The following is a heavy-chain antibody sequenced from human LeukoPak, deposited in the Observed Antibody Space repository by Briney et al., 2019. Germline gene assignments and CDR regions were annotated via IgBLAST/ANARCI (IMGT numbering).Heavy chain of an antibody. D-gene: IGHD2-8*01. CDR3: AAGGVYDLLDN. Sequence: ASVKVSCKVSGYSLSELSMHWVRQAPGKGLEWMGGFDPENGEAVYAQKFQGRVTMTEDASTDTSYMELNSLKSEDTAVYYCAAGGVYDLLDNWGQGTLVTVSS. J-gene: IGHJ4*02. V-gene: IGHV1-24*01. CDR2: FDPENGEA. CDR1: GYSLSELS.